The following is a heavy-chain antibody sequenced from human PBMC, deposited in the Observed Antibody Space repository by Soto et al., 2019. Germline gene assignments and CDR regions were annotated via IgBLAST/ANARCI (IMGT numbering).Heavy chain of an antibody. D-gene: IGHD4-17*01. Sequence: SETLSLTCAVSGYSISSGYYWGWIRQPPGKGLEWIGNISHSGSTYYNPSLKSRLTISVDTSKNQFSLKLSSVTAADTAVYYCARALSYGDYDYYYYGMDVWGQGTTVTVS. CDR2: ISHSGST. CDR1: GYSISSGYY. J-gene: IGHJ6*02. CDR3: ARALSYGDYDYYYYGMDV. V-gene: IGHV4-38-2*01.